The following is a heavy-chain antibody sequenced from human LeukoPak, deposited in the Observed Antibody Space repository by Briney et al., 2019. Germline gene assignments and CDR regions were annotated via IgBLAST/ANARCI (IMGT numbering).Heavy chain of an antibody. J-gene: IGHJ3*02. CDR1: GGPFSGYY. CDR3: ARTPRGSYYYGSGSQTSSFDI. D-gene: IGHD3-10*01. Sequence: SETLSLTCGVYGGPFSGYYWSWIRQPPGKGLEWIGEINRSESTDYNPSLNSRVSISVDTSKNQFCLKLSSVTAADTAVYYCARTPRGSYYYGSGSQTSSFDIWGQGTMVTVSS. V-gene: IGHV4-34*01. CDR2: INRSEST.